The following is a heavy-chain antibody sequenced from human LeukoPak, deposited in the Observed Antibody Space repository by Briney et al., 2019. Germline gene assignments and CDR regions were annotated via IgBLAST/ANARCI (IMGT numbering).Heavy chain of an antibody. CDR1: GFTFSDYY. CDR2: ISSSGSTI. CDR3: ARDPKFTYYYDSSGYPDAFDI. Sequence: GGSLRLSCAASGFTFSDYYMSWIRQAPGKGLGWVSYISSSGSTIYCADSVKGRFTISRDNAKNSLYLQMNSLRAEDTAVYYCARDPKFTYYYDSSGYPDAFDIWGQGTMVTVSS. J-gene: IGHJ3*02. V-gene: IGHV3-11*01. D-gene: IGHD3-22*01.